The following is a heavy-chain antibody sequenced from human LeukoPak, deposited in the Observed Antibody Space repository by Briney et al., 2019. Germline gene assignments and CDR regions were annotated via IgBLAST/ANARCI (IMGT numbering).Heavy chain of an antibody. CDR1: GFTFSSYG. Sequence: GRSLRLSCAASGFTFSSYGMHWVRQAPGRGLEWVSVIWYDGSNKYYPDSVQGRFTISRDNSKNTLYLQVNSLRAEDTAVYYCARDRSMSGWYIDLWGRGTLVTVSS. CDR2: IWYDGSNK. V-gene: IGHV3-33*01. D-gene: IGHD2/OR15-2a*01. J-gene: IGHJ2*01. CDR3: ARDRSMSGWYIDL.